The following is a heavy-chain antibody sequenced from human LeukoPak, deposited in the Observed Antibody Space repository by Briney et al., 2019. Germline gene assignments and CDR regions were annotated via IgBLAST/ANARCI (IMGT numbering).Heavy chain of an antibody. CDR2: IGTAGDT. Sequence: GGSLRLSCAASGFTFSSYDMHWVRQATGKGLEWVSAIGTAGDTYYPGSVKGRFTISRDNSKNTLYLQMNSLRAEDTAVYYCARGTEHSYGPRYYYYYGMDVWGQGTTVTVSS. CDR1: GFTFSSYD. D-gene: IGHD5-18*01. CDR3: ARGTEHSYGPRYYYYYGMDV. V-gene: IGHV3-13*01. J-gene: IGHJ6*02.